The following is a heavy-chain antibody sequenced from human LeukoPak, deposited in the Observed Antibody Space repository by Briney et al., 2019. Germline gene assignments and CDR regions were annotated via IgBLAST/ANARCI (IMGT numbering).Heavy chain of an antibody. J-gene: IGHJ5*02. V-gene: IGHV3-53*01. CDR1: GFTVSSNY. CDR2: IYSGGST. D-gene: IGHD6-19*01. Sequence: GGSLRLSCAASGFTVSSNYMSWVRQAPGKGLEWVSVIYSGGSTYYADSVKGRFTISRDNSKNTLYLQMNSLRAEDTAVYYCARYRIAVAGDNWFDPWGQGTLVTVSS. CDR3: ARYRIAVAGDNWFDP.